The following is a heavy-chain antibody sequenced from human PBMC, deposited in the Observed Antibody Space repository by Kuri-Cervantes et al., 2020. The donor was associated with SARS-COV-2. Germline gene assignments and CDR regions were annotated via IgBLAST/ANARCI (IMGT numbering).Heavy chain of an antibody. D-gene: IGHD3-3*01. CDR1: GFTFSSYS. CDR3: AKEDYNYDFWSGSKGVFDY. CDR2: ISSSSSTI. Sequence: GESLKISCAASGFTFSSYSMNWVRQAPGKGLEWVSYISSSSSTIYYADSVKGRFTISRDNAKNSLYLQMNSLRAEDTAVYYCAKEDYNYDFWSGSKGVFDYWGQGTLVTVSS. J-gene: IGHJ4*02. V-gene: IGHV3-48*01.